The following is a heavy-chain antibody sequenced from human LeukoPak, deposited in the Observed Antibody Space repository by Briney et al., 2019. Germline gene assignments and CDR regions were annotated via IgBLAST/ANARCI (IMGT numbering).Heavy chain of an antibody. Sequence: PSETLSLTCTVSGGSISSSSYYWGWIRQPPGKGLEWIGSIYYSGSTYYNPSLKSRVTISVDTSKNQFSLKLSSVTAADTAVYYCARQGIHYSSGWGYYFDYWGQGTLVTVSS. CDR3: ARQGIHYSSGWGYYFDY. CDR2: IYYSGST. V-gene: IGHV4-39*01. D-gene: IGHD6-19*01. J-gene: IGHJ4*02. CDR1: GGSISSSSYY.